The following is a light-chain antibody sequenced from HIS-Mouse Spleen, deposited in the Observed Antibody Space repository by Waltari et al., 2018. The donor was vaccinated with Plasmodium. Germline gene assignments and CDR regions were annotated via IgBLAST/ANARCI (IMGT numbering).Light chain of an antibody. V-gene: IGKV3-11*01. CDR2: DAS. CDR3: QQRSNWPIT. Sequence: EIVLTQSPATLSLSPGERATLSCRASQSVSSDLAWYQQKPGQAPRLLIYDASNRATGIPARVSGSGSGTDFTFTISSLEPEDFAVYYCQQRSNWPITFGPGTKVDIK. J-gene: IGKJ3*01. CDR1: QSVSSD.